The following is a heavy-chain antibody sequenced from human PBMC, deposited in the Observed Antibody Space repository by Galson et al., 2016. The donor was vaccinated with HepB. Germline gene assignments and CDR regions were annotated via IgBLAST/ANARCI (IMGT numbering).Heavy chain of an antibody. J-gene: IGHJ5*02. CDR3: TDGGGIAAAARGLNH. D-gene: IGHD6-13*01. CDR2: ISSKAYGGTT. CDR1: GFTFSDHA. V-gene: IGHV3-49*03. Sequence: SLRLSCAASGFTFSDHAMSWFRQAPGKGLEWVGFISSKAYGGTTEFAASVKDRFTISRDVSKSIAYLQMNSLKIEDTAVYYCTDGGGIAAAARGLNHWGQGTLVTVSS.